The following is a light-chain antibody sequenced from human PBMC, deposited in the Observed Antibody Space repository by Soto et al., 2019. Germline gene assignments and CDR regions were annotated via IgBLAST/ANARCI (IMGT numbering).Light chain of an antibody. V-gene: IGKV1-16*02. Sequence: DILLTQSPSSLSASVVDRVTITCRASHGIGTYVAWFRQKPGQAAKSLIYSAFSLQSAGPSKFSCSGSGTDFTLTISSRQSEDSATYYCQQYYKFPRTFGQGTKVDIK. CDR1: HGIGTY. CDR2: SAF. J-gene: IGKJ1*01. CDR3: QQYYKFPRT.